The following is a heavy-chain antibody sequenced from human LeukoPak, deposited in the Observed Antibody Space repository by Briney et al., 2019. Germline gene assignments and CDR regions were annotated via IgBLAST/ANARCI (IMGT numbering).Heavy chain of an antibody. J-gene: IGHJ5*01. CDR2: ISASSGSI. Sequence: GGSLRLSCAASGFTFSTYAMTWVRQAPGKGLEWVSAISASSGSIYYADSVKGRFTISRDNSKNTLYLQLNSLSAEDTAVYYCAKLSLRNIMIRGNWFDSWGQGTLVTVSS. V-gene: IGHV3-23*01. CDR1: GFTFSTYA. D-gene: IGHD3-16*01. CDR3: AKLSLRNIMIRGNWFDS.